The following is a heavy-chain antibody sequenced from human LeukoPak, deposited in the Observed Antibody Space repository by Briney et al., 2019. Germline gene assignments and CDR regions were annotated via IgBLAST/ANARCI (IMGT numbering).Heavy chain of an antibody. J-gene: IGHJ4*02. Sequence: ASVKVSCKASGYTFTGYYMHWVRQAPGQGLEWMGWINPNSGGTNYAQKFQGRVTMTRDTSISTAYMELSRLRSDDTAVYYCARDPSMVRGETTPYFDYWGQGTLVTVSS. CDR2: INPNSGGT. CDR3: ARDPSMVRGETTPYFDY. V-gene: IGHV1-2*02. CDR1: GYTFTGYY. D-gene: IGHD3-10*01.